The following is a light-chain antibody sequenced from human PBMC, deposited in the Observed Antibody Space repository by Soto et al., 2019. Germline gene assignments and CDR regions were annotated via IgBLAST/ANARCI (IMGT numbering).Light chain of an antibody. CDR1: QSISNY. Sequence: DLPMTQSPSSLSASVGDRVTITCRASQSISNYLNWYQQKPGKAPKLLIYAASSLESGVPSSFSGSGSGTDFTLTISSLQPEDSATYYCQQSYTIPWTFGQGTKVEIK. J-gene: IGKJ1*01. CDR2: AAS. V-gene: IGKV1-39*01. CDR3: QQSYTIPWT.